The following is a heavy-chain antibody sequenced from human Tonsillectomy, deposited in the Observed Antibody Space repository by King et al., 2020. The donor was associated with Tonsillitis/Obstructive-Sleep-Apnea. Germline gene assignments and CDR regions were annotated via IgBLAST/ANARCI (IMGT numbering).Heavy chain of an antibody. CDR1: GVSLSTSGVG. Sequence: LTLKESGPTLVRPTQTLTLTCTFSGVSLSTSGVGVGCSRQTPGKALEWLALIYWDDDKRYSPSRKSRLTISKDTSKNQVVLTMTNMDPVDTATYYCAHSGYVYYVVSAFYIWGQGTMVTVSS. V-gene: IGHV2-5*02. CDR2: IYWDDDK. CDR3: AHSGYVYYVVSAFYI. J-gene: IGHJ3*02. D-gene: IGHD3-10*02.